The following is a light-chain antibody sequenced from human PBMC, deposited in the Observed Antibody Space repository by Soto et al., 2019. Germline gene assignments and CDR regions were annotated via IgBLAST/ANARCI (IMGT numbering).Light chain of an antibody. CDR1: SSDVGGFNS. V-gene: IGLV2-14*03. CDR2: DVV. CDR3: SSYTSTMTNV. Sequence: QSALTQPASVSGSPGQSITISCTVTSSDVGGFNSVSWYQLRPGTAPKLILYDVVDRPSGVSYRFSGSKSGNTASLTISGLQAADEAYYFCSSYTSTMTNVFVSGTKLTVL. J-gene: IGLJ1*01.